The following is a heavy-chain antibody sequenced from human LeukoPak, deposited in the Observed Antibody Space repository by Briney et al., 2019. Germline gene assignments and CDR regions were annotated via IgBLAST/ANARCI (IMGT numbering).Heavy chain of an antibody. CDR3: ARDPSELELRVEEFDY. V-gene: IGHV3-21*01. D-gene: IGHD1-7*01. Sequence: GGSLRLSCAASGFTFSSYSMNWVRQASGKGLEWVSSISSSSSYIYYADSVKGRFTISRDNAKNSLYLQMNSLRAEDTAVYYCARDPSELELRVEEFDYWGQGTLVTVSS. J-gene: IGHJ4*02. CDR2: ISSSSSYI. CDR1: GFTFSSYS.